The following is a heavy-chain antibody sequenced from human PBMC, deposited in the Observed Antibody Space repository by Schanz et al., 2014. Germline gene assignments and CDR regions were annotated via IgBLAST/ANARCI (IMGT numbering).Heavy chain of an antibody. V-gene: IGHV4-59*08. CDR2: IYYRGST. J-gene: IGHJ5*02. CDR1: GDSISSSY. D-gene: IGHD6-6*01. Sequence: QVQLQESGPGLVKPSETLSLTCTVSGDSISSSYWSWIRQPPGKGLEWIGHIYYRGSTNYNPSLTDRVTMSVDPSRKQFSRKLSSVTAADTAVYYCARHGKYSNSWFDIWGQGALVIVSS. CDR3: ARHGKYSNSWFDI.